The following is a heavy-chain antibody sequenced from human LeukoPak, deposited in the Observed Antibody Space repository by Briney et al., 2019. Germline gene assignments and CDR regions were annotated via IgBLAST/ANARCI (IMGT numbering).Heavy chain of an antibody. D-gene: IGHD1-20*01. CDR3: ARLGAYNWNDEIWFDP. V-gene: IGHV5-10-1*01. J-gene: IGHJ5*02. CDR2: IDPSDSYT. Sequence: GESLRISYKGSGYSFTSYWISWVRQMPGKGLEWMGRIDPSDSYTNYSPSFQGHVTISADKSISTAYLQWSSLKASDTAMYYCARLGAYNWNDEIWFDPWGQGTLVTVSS. CDR1: GYSFTSYW.